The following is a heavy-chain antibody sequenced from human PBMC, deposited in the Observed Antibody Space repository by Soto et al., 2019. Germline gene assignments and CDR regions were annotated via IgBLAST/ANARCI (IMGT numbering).Heavy chain of an antibody. CDR2: ISGSGGST. CDR3: ATYNWNDRGPFDY. V-gene: IGHV3-23*01. D-gene: IGHD1-1*01. CDR1: GFTFSSYA. J-gene: IGHJ4*02. Sequence: EVPLLESGGGLVQPGGSLRLSCAASGFTFSSYAMSWVRQAPGKGLEWVSAISGSGGSTYYADSVKGRFTISRDNSKNTLYLQMNSLRAEDTAVYYCATYNWNDRGPFDYWGQRTLVTVSS.